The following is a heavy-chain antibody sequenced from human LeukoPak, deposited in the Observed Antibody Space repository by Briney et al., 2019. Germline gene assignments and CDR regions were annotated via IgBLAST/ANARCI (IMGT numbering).Heavy chain of an antibody. CDR1: GFTFRNHW. CDR2: INSDGSST. Sequence: GGSLRLSCAASGFTFRNHWMHWVRQAPGKGLVWVSRINSDGSSTSYADSVKGRFTISRDNAKNTLYLQMNSLRAEDTAVYYCARDYYNSSGYIPMPFDHWGQGTLVTASS. D-gene: IGHD3-22*01. V-gene: IGHV3-74*01. CDR3: ARDYYNSSGYIPMPFDH. J-gene: IGHJ5*02.